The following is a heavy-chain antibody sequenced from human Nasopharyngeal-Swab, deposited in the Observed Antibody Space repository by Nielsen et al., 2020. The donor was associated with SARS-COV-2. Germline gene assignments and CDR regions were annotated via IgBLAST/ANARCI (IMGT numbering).Heavy chain of an antibody. CDR1: GYTFTSYW. CDR3: VAGGTSGWRTWGY. CDR2: IYPGDSDT. Sequence: GESLKISCKTSGYTFTSYWIAWVRQMPGKGLEWMGSIYPGDSDTRYSPSFEGQVTISADKTITTAYPQGSSLKDSDTAMYYCVAGGTSGWRTWGYWGQGTLVTVSS. J-gene: IGHJ4*02. D-gene: IGHD6-19*01. V-gene: IGHV5-51*01.